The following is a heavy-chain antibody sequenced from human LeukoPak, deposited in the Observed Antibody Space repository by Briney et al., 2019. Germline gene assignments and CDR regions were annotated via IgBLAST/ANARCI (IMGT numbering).Heavy chain of an antibody. D-gene: IGHD4-17*01. V-gene: IGHV3-23*01. CDR2: ISGGGGRT. CDR3: AKDMGYGDYIYYFDY. J-gene: IGHJ4*02. Sequence: GGSLRLSCAASGFTFSSYAMSWVRQAPGKGLEWVSSISGGGGRTYYADSVKGRFTISRDNSKNTLYLQMNSLRAEDTAVYYCAKDMGYGDYIYYFDYWGQGTLVTVSS. CDR1: GFTFSSYA.